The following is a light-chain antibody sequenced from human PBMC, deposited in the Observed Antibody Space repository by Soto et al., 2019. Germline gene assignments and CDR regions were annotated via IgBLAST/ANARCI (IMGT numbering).Light chain of an antibody. CDR2: GEY. Sequence: PWERLTLSFSGSQSVSSSYLTWYQQKPGQEHRIIIYGEYTRATGIQARFSGSGSGTEFTLTIRSLQSEDFAVYYCQQYNSWLWTFGTGTKVDIK. CDR1: QSVSSSY. J-gene: IGKJ1*01. V-gene: IGKV3-15*01. CDR3: QQYNSWLWT.